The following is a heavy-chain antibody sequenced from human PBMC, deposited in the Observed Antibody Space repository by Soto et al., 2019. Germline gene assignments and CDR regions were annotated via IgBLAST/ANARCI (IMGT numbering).Heavy chain of an antibody. CDR2: IYYSGST. D-gene: IGHD4-17*01. J-gene: IGHJ4*02. Sequence: SETLSLTCTVSGGSISSYYWSWIRQPPGKGLERIGYIYYSGSTNYNPSLKSRVTISVDTSKNQFSLKLSSVTAADTAVYYCARDYGDYVRYFDYWGQGTLVTVSS. CDR1: GGSISSYY. V-gene: IGHV4-59*01. CDR3: ARDYGDYVRYFDY.